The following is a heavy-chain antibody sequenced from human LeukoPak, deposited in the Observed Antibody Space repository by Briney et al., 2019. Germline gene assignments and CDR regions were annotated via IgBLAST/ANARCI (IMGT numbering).Heavy chain of an antibody. CDR3: ARLGGGLVTGGEHDY. CDR1: GFTFSSYE. V-gene: IGHV3-48*03. D-gene: IGHD3/OR15-3a*01. CDR2: ISSSGSTI. J-gene: IGHJ4*02. Sequence: GGSLRLSCAASGFTFSSYEMNWVRQAPGKGREWVSYISSSGSTIYYADSVRGRFTISRDNAKNSLYLQMTSQRAEDTAVYYCARLGGGLVTGGEHDYWGQGTLVTVSS.